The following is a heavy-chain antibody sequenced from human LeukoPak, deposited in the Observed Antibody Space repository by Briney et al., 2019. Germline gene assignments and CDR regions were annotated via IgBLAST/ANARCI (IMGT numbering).Heavy chain of an antibody. CDR1: GGSISSYY. J-gene: IGHJ4*02. CDR2: IYTSGST. D-gene: IGHD2-2*01. V-gene: IGHV4-4*07. Sequence: SETLSLTCTVSGGSISSYYWSWIRQPAGKGLEWIGRIYTSGSTNYNPSLKSRVTTSVDTSKNQFSLKLSSVTAADTAVYYCARHVPQDIVVVPAAKRVRLFDYWGQGTLVTVSS. CDR3: ARHVPQDIVVVPAAKRVRLFDY.